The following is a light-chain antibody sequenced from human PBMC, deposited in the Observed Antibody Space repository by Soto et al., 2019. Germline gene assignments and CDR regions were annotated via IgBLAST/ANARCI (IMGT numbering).Light chain of an antibody. J-gene: IGKJ5*01. CDR3: QQHNSFSIT. V-gene: IGKV1-5*03. CDR1: QNINNY. Sequence: DLQMTQSPSSLSASVGDRVTITCQASQNINNYLNWYQQKPGKAPKLLIYKASSLESGVPSRFSGSGSGTEFTLTINSLQADDFATYYCQQHNSFSITFGQGTRLEIK. CDR2: KAS.